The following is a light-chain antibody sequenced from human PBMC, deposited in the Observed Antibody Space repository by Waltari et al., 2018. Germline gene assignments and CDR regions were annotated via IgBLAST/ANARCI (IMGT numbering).Light chain of an antibody. Sequence: EIVMTQSPATLSVSPGQRATLSCRSSQSVSSNLAWYQQKPGQAPRLIIYGASTRATGIPARFSGSGSGTEFTLTISRLQSEDFAVYYCQQYNNWPPITFGQGTRLEIK. V-gene: IGKV3D-15*01. CDR3: QQYNNWPPIT. J-gene: IGKJ5*01. CDR2: GAS. CDR1: QSVSSN.